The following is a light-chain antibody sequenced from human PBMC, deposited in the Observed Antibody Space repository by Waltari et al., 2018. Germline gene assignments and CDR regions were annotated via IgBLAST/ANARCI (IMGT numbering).Light chain of an antibody. CDR2: EVS. V-gene: IGLV2-8*01. CDR3: SSYAGSNDVA. CDR1: SSDVGVYNY. Sequence: QSALTQPPSASGSPGQSVTISCTGTSSDVGVYNYVSWYQQHPGKAPKLMIYEVSKRPSGVPARFSGSKSGNTASLTVSGLQAEDEADYYCSSYAGSNDVAFGGGTKLSVL. J-gene: IGLJ2*01.